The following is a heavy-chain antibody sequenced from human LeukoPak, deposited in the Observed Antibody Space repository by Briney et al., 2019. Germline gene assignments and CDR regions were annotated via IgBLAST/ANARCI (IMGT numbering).Heavy chain of an antibody. J-gene: IGHJ3*02. V-gene: IGHV3-7*01. CDR3: ARIVRGMVMPQNAFDI. CDR2: IKEDGSEK. D-gene: IGHD2-8*01. Sequence: GGSLRLSCAASRFTFGSSWMSWVRQAPGKGLEWVANIKEDGSEKYYVDSVKGRFTISRDNAKNSLYLQMNSLRAEDTAVYYCARIVRGMVMPQNAFDIWGQGTMVTVYS. CDR1: RFTFGSSW.